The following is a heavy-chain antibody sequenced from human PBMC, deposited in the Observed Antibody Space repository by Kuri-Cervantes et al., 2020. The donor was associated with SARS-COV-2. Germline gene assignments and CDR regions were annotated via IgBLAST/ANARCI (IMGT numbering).Heavy chain of an antibody. V-gene: IGHV5-51*01. CDR1: GHTLTNYW. D-gene: IGHD4-17*01. CDR2: IYPGDSDT. CDR3: ASRGTTVPAGSY. J-gene: IGHJ4*02. Sequence: GGSLRLSCKASGHTLTNYWIGWVRQMPGKGLEWVGIIYPGDSDTRYSPSFQGQVTISADKSITTAYLQWSSLKASDTAIYYCASRGTTVPAGSYWGQGTLVTVSS.